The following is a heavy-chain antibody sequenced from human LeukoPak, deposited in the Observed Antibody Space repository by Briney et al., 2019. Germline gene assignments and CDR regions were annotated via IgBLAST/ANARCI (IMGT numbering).Heavy chain of an antibody. J-gene: IGHJ3*02. D-gene: IGHD3-9*01. CDR3: ARGMRHFDSDAFDI. CDR1: GFTFSSYS. Sequence: GGSLRLSCAASGFTFSSYSMNWVRQAPGKGLEWVSSISSSSSYIYYADSVKGRFTISRDNAKNSLYLQMNSLRAEDTAVYYCARGMRHFDSDAFDIWGQGTMVTVSS. V-gene: IGHV3-21*01. CDR2: ISSSSSYI.